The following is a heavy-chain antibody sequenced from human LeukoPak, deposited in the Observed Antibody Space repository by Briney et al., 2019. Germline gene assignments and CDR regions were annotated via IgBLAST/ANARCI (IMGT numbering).Heavy chain of an antibody. V-gene: IGHV1-18*04. D-gene: IGHD5-12*01. Sequence: ASVKVSCKASGYTFTGYYMHWVRQAPGQGLEWMGWISGYNGNTNYAQKLQGRVTMITDTSTSTAYMELRSLTSDDTAVYYCARVSVSGYDLEGYYFDSWGQGTLVTVSS. CDR1: GYTFTGYY. J-gene: IGHJ4*02. CDR3: ARVSVSGYDLEGYYFDS. CDR2: ISGYNGNT.